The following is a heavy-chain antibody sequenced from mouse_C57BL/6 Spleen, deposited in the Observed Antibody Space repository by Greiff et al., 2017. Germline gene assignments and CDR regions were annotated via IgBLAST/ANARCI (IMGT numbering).Heavy chain of an antibody. CDR3: ARDRDYGLYWYFDV. V-gene: IGHV3-6*01. D-gene: IGHD1-1*01. Sequence: EVHLVESGPGLVKPSQSLSLTCSVTGYSITSGYYWNWIRQFPGNKLEWMGYISYDGSNNYNPSLKNRISITRDTSKNQFFLKLNSVTTEDTATYYCARDRDYGLYWYFDVWGTGTTVTVSS. CDR2: ISYDGSN. J-gene: IGHJ1*03. CDR1: GYSITSGYY.